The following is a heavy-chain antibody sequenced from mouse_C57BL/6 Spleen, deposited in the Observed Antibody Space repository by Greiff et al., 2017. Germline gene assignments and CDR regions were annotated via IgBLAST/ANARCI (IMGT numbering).Heavy chain of an antibody. CDR1: GYTFTDYW. D-gene: IGHD1-1*01. CDR3: ARGITTEVDKDAMDY. CDR2: IDPSDSAT. Sequence: VQLQQPGAELVRPGSSVKLSCKASGYTFTDYWMHWVKQSPIQGLEWIGNIDPSDSATRYNQKFKDKATLTVDKSSSTAYMQLSSLTSEDSAVYYCARGITTEVDKDAMDYWGQGTSVTVSS. J-gene: IGHJ4*01. V-gene: IGHV1-52*01.